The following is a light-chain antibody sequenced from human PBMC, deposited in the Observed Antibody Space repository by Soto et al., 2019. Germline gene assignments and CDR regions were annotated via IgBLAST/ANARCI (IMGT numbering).Light chain of an antibody. J-gene: IGLJ2*01. CDR3: QSYDTSLSVV. CDR2: ANT. Sequence: QSVLTQPPSVSGAPGQRVTISCTGSSSNIGARYDVHWYLQLPGTAPKLLIYANTNRPSGVPDRFSGSKSGTSASLAITGLQAEDGADYYCQSYDTSLSVVFGGGTKLTVL. V-gene: IGLV1-40*01. CDR1: SSNIGARYD.